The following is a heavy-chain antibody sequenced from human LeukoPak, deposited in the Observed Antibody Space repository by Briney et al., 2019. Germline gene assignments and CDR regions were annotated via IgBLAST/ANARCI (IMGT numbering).Heavy chain of an antibody. Sequence: GGSLRLSCAASGFTFSSYAMNWVRQAPGKGLEWVSSISSSSSYIYYADSVKGRFTISRDNAKNSLYLQMSSLRAEDTAVYYCARDCSGSSCPFDYWGLGTLVTVSS. V-gene: IGHV3-21*01. D-gene: IGHD6-6*01. CDR2: ISSSSSYI. CDR3: ARDCSGSSCPFDY. J-gene: IGHJ4*02. CDR1: GFTFSSYA.